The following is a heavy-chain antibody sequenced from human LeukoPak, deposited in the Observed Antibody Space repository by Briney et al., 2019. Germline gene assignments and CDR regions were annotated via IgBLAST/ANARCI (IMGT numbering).Heavy chain of an antibody. V-gene: IGHV3-33*01. D-gene: IGHD6-19*01. J-gene: IGHJ4*02. CDR2: IWYDGSNK. CDR3: ARGGRSGWPYYFDY. Sequence: GALRLSCAASGFTFSSYGMHWVRQAPGKGLEWVAVIWYDGSNKYYADSVKGRFTISRDKSKNTLYLQMNSLRAEDTAVYYCARGGRSGWPYYFDYWGQGTLVTVSS. CDR1: GFTFSSYG.